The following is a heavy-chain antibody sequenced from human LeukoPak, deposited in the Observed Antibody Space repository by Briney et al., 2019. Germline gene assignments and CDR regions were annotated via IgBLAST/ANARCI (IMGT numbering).Heavy chain of an antibody. V-gene: IGHV1-46*02. CDR1: GYTFNSYY. CDR3: ASSSSGWEQRAPFDY. Sequence: ASVKVSCKASGYTFNSYYIHWVRQVPGQGLEWMGIINPSGGSTSYAQNFRGRVTMTRDTSTSTVYMELSSLRSEDTAVYYCASSSSGWEQRAPFDYWGQGTQVTVSS. D-gene: IGHD6-19*01. CDR2: INPSGGST. J-gene: IGHJ4*02.